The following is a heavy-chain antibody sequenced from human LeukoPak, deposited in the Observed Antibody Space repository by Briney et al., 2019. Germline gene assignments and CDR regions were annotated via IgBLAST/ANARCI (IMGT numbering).Heavy chain of an antibody. CDR3: VRGDGNSRSWYYFDY. CDR1: GVSVSNYY. V-gene: IGHV4-4*07. CDR2: IFTSGRT. J-gene: IGHJ4*02. Sequence: PSETLSLTCSVSGVSVSNYYWNWIRQSAGKGLEWIGRIFTSGRTNYNPSLRSRASISVDESKNQLSLNLTSVTAADTAVYFCVRGDGNSRSWYYFDYWGQGILATVSS. D-gene: IGHD2/OR15-2a*01.